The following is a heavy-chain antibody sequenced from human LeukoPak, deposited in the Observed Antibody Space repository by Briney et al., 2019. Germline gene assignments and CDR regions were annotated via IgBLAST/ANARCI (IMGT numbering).Heavy chain of an antibody. Sequence: ASVKVSCKASGYTFTRCYIHWVRQAPGQGLEWMGITNPSGGRVTYAQKFQGRVTMTWDTSTSTVYMELSSLRSDDTAVYYCARDSAMVREFDYWGQGTLVTVSS. CDR1: GYTFTRCY. CDR3: ARDSAMVREFDY. D-gene: IGHD5-18*01. CDR2: TNPSGGRV. J-gene: IGHJ4*02. V-gene: IGHV1-46*01.